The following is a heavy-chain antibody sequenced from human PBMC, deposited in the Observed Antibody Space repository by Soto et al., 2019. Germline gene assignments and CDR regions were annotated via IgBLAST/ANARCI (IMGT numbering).Heavy chain of an antibody. J-gene: IGHJ4*02. V-gene: IGHV1-69*01. CDR3: ARRDRAYYFDY. CDR2: IVPLFRTT. CDR1: GGTFSSYA. Sequence: SVKVSCKTSGGTFSSYAISWVRQAPGQGLEWMGGIVPLFRTTNYAQKFQGRVTITADESTSTAYMELSSLRSEDTAVYYCARRDRAYYFDYWGQGTLVTVSS.